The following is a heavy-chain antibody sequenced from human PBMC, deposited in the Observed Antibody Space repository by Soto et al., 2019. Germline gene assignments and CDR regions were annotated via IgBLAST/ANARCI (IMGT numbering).Heavy chain of an antibody. D-gene: IGHD6-13*01. CDR2: ISYDGSNK. CDR3: AKDRIAAAGRGFDY. CDR1: GFTFSSYG. J-gene: IGHJ4*02. V-gene: IGHV3-30*18. Sequence: LRLSCAASGFTFSSYGMHWVRQAPGKGLEWVAVISYDGSNKYYADSVKGRFTISRDNSKNTLYLQMNSLRAEDTAVYYCAKDRIAAAGRGFDYWGQGTLVTVSS.